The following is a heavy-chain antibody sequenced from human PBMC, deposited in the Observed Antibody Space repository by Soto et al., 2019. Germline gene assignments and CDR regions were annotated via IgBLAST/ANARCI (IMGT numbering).Heavy chain of an antibody. J-gene: IGHJ6*02. CDR1: GGSLSSGGYY. CDR2: IYYSGST. D-gene: IGHD3-10*01. Sequence: ASETLSLTCTVSGGSLSSGGYYWSWIRQHPGKGLEWIGYIYYSGSTYYNPSLKSRVTISVDTSKNQFSLKLSSVTAADTAVYYCAALWFGELLGPSDYYGMDVWGQGTTVTVSS. V-gene: IGHV4-31*03. CDR3: AALWFGELLGPSDYYGMDV.